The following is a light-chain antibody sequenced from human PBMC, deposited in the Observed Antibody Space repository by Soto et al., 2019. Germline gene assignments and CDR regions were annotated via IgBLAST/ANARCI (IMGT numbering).Light chain of an antibody. J-gene: IGKJ3*01. CDR2: AAS. CDR3: QHYNNWPFT. Sequence: EIVMTQSPATLSVSPGERATLSCRARQAVSSNLAWYQQKPGQAPRLLIYAASTRAAGIPDRFSGSGSGTGFTLTITSLQSEDFAVYYCQHYNNWPFTFGPGTKVDIK. V-gene: IGKV3-15*01. CDR1: QAVSSN.